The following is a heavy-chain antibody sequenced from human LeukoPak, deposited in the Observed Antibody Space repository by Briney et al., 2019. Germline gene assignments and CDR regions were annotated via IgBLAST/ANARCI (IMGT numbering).Heavy chain of an antibody. CDR1: GYTFTTYG. V-gene: IGHV1-18*01. D-gene: IGHD3-10*01. Sequence: GASVKVSCKASGYTFTTYGISWVRQAPGQGLEWMGWVSGYGDDTNYAEKVQGRVTMTTDTSTSTAYMELGSLRSDDTAVYYCARAYMVRGAKDYWGQGTLVTVSS. CDR3: ARAYMVRGAKDY. J-gene: IGHJ4*02. CDR2: VSGYGDDT.